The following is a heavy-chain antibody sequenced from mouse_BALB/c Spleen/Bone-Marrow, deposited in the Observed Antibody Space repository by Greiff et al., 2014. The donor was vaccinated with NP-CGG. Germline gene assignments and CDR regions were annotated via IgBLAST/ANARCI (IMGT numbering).Heavy chain of an antibody. D-gene: IGHD2-1*01. J-gene: IGHJ3*01. CDR2: ILPGSGSI. CDR1: GYTFSSYW. CDR3: ASPIYYGNYGFAY. Sequence: QVQLKESGAELMKPGASVKISCKATGYTFSSYWIGWVKQRPGHGLEWIGEILPGSGSIKYNEKFKGKATFTADTSSNTAYMQLSSLTSEDSAVYYCASPIYYGNYGFAYWGQGTLVTVSA. V-gene: IGHV1-9*01.